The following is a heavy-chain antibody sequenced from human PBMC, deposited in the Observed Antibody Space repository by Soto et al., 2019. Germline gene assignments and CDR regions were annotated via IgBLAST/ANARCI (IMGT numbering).Heavy chain of an antibody. CDR3: AKAFSVYSFYIQS. CDR2: ISGSGVST. V-gene: IGHV3-23*01. J-gene: IGHJ5*02. D-gene: IGHD2-15*01. Sequence: GVSLRLSCATSGFTFSNYAMTWVLQGPGKGLEWGSSISGSGVSTYFADSVKGRFTISRDNSKNTLYLQMNSLRAEDTAVYYCAKAFSVYSFYIQSWGQVTLVTVSS. CDR1: GFTFSNYA.